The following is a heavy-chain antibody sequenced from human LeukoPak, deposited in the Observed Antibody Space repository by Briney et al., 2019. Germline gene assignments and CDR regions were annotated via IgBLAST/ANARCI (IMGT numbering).Heavy chain of an antibody. J-gene: IGHJ4*02. CDR1: GYTFRDYY. D-gene: IGHD2-2*01. CDR2: INPKNGET. Sequence: ASVKISCKTYGYTFRDYYLNWVQQAPGKGLKWLGRINPKNGETIYADTFQGRVTITADTSTDTAYMELSRLKSDDTAIYFSATALILVPPPTFDFWGQGTRLTVSS. V-gene: IGHV1-69-2*01. CDR3: ATALILVPPPTFDF.